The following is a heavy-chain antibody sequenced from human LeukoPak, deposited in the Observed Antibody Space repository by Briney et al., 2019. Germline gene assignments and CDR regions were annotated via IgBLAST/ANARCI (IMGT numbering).Heavy chain of an antibody. CDR2: INPQGDIT. J-gene: IGHJ5*02. Sequence: GASVKVSCKTCGYTFTKYLIHWVRQAPGQGLEWMGTINPQGDITNYAQRFQGRITLTEDTSTSTVYMELSSLTSEDTAVYYCARPSYCVSDNCGYWPDPWGPGTLVTVSS. V-gene: IGHV1-46*01. CDR1: GYTFTKYL. D-gene: IGHD2-21*01. CDR3: ARPSYCVSDNCGYWPDP.